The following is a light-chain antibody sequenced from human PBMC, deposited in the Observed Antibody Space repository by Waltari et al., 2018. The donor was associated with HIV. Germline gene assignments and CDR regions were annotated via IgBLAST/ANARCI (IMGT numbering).Light chain of an antibody. Sequence: TQSPATLSVSPGKRATLSCRAPQNIRDNLFWYQHKPGLPPRLLIYCARYRAGGVPDRFSGGGYGTDFTLTISSLQSEDFAVYYCQQYKDWPPWTFGQGTRV. V-gene: IGKV3-15*01. CDR2: CAR. J-gene: IGKJ1*01. CDR1: QNIRDN. CDR3: QQYKDWPPWT.